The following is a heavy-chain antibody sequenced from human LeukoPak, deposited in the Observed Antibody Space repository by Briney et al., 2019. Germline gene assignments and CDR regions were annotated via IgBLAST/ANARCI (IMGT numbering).Heavy chain of an antibody. V-gene: IGHV3-11*06. Sequence: PGGSLRLSCAASGFTFSDYYMSWIRQAPGKGLEWVSYISSSSSYINYADSVKGRFTLSRDKSKNTLSMQMNSVRREDTALYYCATEGRGLYYYGMDVWGQGTTVTVSS. D-gene: IGHD1-26*01. CDR2: ISSSSSYI. CDR1: GFTFSDYY. J-gene: IGHJ6*02. CDR3: ATEGRGLYYYGMDV.